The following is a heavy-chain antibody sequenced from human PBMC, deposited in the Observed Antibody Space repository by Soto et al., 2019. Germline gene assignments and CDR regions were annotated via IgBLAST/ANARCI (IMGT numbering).Heavy chain of an antibody. D-gene: IGHD2-8*01. CDR3: VSQRTSVLTQAYFDY. CDR2: VYYRGRS. J-gene: IGHJ4*02. Sequence: SETLSLTCTVSGGSVSNSNYYWGWLRQSPGKGLEWIGSVYYRGRSYSKSSVKSRVTISVDTSKNQFSLNLNSVTASDTAVYFCVSQRTSVLTQAYFDYWGPGALVTAPQ. CDR1: GGSVSNSNYY. V-gene: IGHV4-39*01.